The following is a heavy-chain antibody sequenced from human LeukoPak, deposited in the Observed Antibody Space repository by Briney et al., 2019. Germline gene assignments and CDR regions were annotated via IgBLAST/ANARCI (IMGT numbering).Heavy chain of an antibody. D-gene: IGHD3-22*01. Sequence: GGSLRLSCAASGFTFSSYSMNWVRQAPGKGLEWVSSNSSSSSYIYYADPVKGRFTISRDNAKNSLYLQMNSLRAEDTAVYYCAKDPLQYYYDSSGYYYVPYYFDYWGQGTLVTVSS. CDR3: AKDPLQYYYDSSGYYYVPYYFDY. CDR2: NSSSSSYI. V-gene: IGHV3-21*04. CDR1: GFTFSSYS. J-gene: IGHJ4*02.